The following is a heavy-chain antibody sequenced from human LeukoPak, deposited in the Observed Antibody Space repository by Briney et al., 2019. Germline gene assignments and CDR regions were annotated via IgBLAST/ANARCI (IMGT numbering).Heavy chain of an antibody. D-gene: IGHD6-6*01. Sequence: GGSLRLSCAASGFTVSNNYMRWVRQAPGKGLEWVSLIYSGGATFYADAVKGRFTISRDGSKNMLYLQMNSLRAEDTAVYYCARDPPAVAANTYGWGQGTLVTVSS. J-gene: IGHJ4*02. CDR2: IYSGGAT. V-gene: IGHV3-66*01. CDR1: GFTVSNNY. CDR3: ARDPPAVAANTYG.